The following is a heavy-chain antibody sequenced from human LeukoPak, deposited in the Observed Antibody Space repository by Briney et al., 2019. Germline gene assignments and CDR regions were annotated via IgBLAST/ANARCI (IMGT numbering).Heavy chain of an antibody. CDR2: INPNSGGT. CDR1: GYTFTGYY. Sequence: ASVKVSCKASGYTFTGYYMHWVRQAPGQGLEWMGWINPNSGGTNYAQKFQGRVTMTRDTSISTAYMELSRLRSEDTAVYYCARALVDGGNSEAFDYWGQGTLVTVSS. J-gene: IGHJ4*02. CDR3: ARALVDGGNSEAFDY. D-gene: IGHD4-23*01. V-gene: IGHV1-2*02.